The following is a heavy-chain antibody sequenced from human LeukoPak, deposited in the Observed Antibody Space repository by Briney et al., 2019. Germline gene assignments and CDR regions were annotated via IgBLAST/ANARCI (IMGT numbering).Heavy chain of an antibody. V-gene: IGHV3-74*01. CDR2: INIHGTGI. D-gene: IGHD1-14*01. CDR3: ARDWRHHGDY. CDR1: GFSFSSYW. Sequence: GGSLRLSCAASGFSFSSYWMHWVRHAPGKGLVWVSGINIHGTGIIYADSVKGRFTISRDNAKNTLYLQMNSRSAEDTAVYYYARDWRHHGDYWGQGILVTVSS. J-gene: IGHJ4*02.